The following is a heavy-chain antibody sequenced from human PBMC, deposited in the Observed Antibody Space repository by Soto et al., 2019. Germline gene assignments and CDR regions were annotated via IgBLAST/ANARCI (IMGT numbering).Heavy chain of an antibody. CDR2: ISGSGGST. D-gene: IGHD1-1*01. CDR1: GFTFSSYA. Sequence: GSLRLSCAASGFTFSSYAMSWVRQAPGKGLEWVPAISGSGGSTYYADSVKGRFTISRDNSKNTLYLQMNSLRAEDTAVYYCAKAGTTGTFLPQKYYYGMDVWGQGTTVTVSS. CDR3: AKAGTTGTFLPQKYYYGMDV. J-gene: IGHJ6*02. V-gene: IGHV3-23*01.